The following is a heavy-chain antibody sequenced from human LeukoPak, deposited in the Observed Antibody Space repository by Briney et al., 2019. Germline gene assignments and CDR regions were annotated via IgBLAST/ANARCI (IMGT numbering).Heavy chain of an antibody. CDR3: ARALGAAAGYFEY. Sequence: GGSLSLSCAASGFTFISYWMHWVRQAPGKGLVWVSRINSDGSSTSYADSVKGRFTISRDNAKNTLYLQMNSLRAEDTAVYYCARALGAAAGYFEYWGQGTLVTVSS. J-gene: IGHJ4*02. V-gene: IGHV3-74*01. D-gene: IGHD6-13*01. CDR1: GFTFISYW. CDR2: INSDGSST.